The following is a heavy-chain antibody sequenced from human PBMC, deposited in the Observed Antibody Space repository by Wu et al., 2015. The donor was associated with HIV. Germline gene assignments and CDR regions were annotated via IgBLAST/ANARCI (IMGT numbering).Heavy chain of an antibody. CDR3: ARYHPFGYDSSGYLDY. D-gene: IGHD3-22*01. CDR2: IIPIFGTA. Sequence: QVQLVQSGAEVKKPGSSVKVSCKASGGTFSSYAISWVRQAPGQGLEWMGGIIPIFGTANYAQKFQGRVTITTDESTSTAYMELSSLRSEDTAVYYCARYHPFGYDSSGYLDYLGPGNAGHRLL. V-gene: IGHV1-69*05. J-gene: IGHJ4*02. CDR1: GGTFSSYA.